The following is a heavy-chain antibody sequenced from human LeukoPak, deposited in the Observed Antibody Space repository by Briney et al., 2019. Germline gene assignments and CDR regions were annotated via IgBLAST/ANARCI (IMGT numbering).Heavy chain of an antibody. J-gene: IGHJ6*02. Sequence: PGGSLRLSCAASGFTFDDYTMHWVRQAPGKGLEWVSLISWDGGSTYYADSVKGRFTISRDNSKNTLYLQMNSLRAEDTAVYYCAKDTLPGYGMDVWGQGTTVTVSS. CDR2: ISWDGGST. CDR3: AKDTLPGYGMDV. CDR1: GFTFDDYT. V-gene: IGHV3-43*01. D-gene: IGHD2-21*02.